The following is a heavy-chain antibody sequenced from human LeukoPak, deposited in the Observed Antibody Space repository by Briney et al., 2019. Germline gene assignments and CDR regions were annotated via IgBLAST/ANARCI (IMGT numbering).Heavy chain of an antibody. CDR2: IHYDSSTE. D-gene: IGHD2-15*01. Sequence: GGSLRLSCAASGFAFSSYGMHWVRQAPGKGLEWVAYIHYDSSTEDYADSVKGRFTISRNNSKNTLYLQMNSLRAEDTAVYYCAKDSVVAGGTFDYWGQGTLVTVSS. V-gene: IGHV3-30*02. CDR1: GFAFSSYG. CDR3: AKDSVVAGGTFDY. J-gene: IGHJ4*02.